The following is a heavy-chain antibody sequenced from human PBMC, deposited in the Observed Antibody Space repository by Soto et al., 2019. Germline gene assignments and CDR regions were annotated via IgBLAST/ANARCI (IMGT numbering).Heavy chain of an antibody. CDR3: ARLAEWEYYDGMDV. CDR1: GFTFSVSA. J-gene: IGHJ6*02. CDR2: IRSKADNYAT. V-gene: IGHV3-73*01. D-gene: IGHD1-26*01. Sequence: GSLRLSCAVSGFTFSVSAIHWVRQASGKGLEWVGRIRSKADNYATAYGASVKGRFSISRDDSKNTAYLQMSSLNTEDTAVYYCARLAEWEYYDGMDVWGQGTTVTVSS.